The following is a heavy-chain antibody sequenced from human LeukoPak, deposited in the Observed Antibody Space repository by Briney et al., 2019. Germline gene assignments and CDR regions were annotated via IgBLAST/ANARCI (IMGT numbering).Heavy chain of an antibody. D-gene: IGHD3-9*01. V-gene: IGHV4-34*01. CDR1: GGSFSDSY. CDR2: INHSGST. CDR3: ARVRGYDILTGYYIGIFDY. J-gene: IGHJ4*02. Sequence: PPETLSLTCAVYGGSFSDSYWSWIRQPPGKGLEWIGEINHSGSTYYNASLKSRVTISVDTSKNQFSLRLSSMTAADTAVYYCARVRGYDILTGYYIGIFDYWGQGTLVTVSS.